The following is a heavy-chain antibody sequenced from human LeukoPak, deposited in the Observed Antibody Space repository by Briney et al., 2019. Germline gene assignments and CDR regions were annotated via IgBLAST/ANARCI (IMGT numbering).Heavy chain of an antibody. CDR3: ARAPAAMLHLWFDP. CDR2: SNTNTGNP. Sequence: GASVKVSCKASGYTFTSYAMNWVRQAPGQGLEWMGWSNTNTGNPTYAQGFTGRFVFSLDTSVSTAYLQISSLKAEDTAVYYCARAPAAMLHLWFDPWGQGTLVTVSS. D-gene: IGHD2-2*01. CDR1: GYTFTSYA. J-gene: IGHJ5*02. V-gene: IGHV7-4-1*02.